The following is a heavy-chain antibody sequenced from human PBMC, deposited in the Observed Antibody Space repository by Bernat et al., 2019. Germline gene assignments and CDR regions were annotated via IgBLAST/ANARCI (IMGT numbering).Heavy chain of an antibody. J-gene: IGHJ4*02. CDR2: INGDGSST. CDR3: ERDDDVTPSSDFDY. Sequence: EVQLVESGGGLVQPGGSLRLSCAASGFTFSSYWMHWVRQAPGQGLVWVSRINGDGSSTSYADSVKGRFTISRDNGKNTLYLQMNRLRGEDTAVYYCERDDDVTPSSDFDYWGQGTLVTVSS. CDR1: GFTFSSYW. V-gene: IGHV3-74*01. D-gene: IGHD1-1*01.